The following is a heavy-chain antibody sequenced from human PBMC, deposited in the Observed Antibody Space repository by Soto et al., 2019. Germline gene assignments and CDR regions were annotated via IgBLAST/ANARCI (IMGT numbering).Heavy chain of an antibody. V-gene: IGHV5-51*01. Sequence: PGESLKISCKASGYNFKMYWIAWVRQMPGQGLEWMGFIYPGDSDTTYSSSFEGQATISADKNISTVYLQLSRPKASDTAMYYCARQQSYMAKINNDAFDIWGQGTMVTVSS. CDR1: GYNFKMYW. CDR2: IYPGDSDT. D-gene: IGHD2-2*02. J-gene: IGHJ3*02. CDR3: ARQQSYMAKINNDAFDI.